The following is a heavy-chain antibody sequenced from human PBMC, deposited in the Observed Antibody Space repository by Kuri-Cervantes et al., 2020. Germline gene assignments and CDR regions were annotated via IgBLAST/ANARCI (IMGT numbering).Heavy chain of an antibody. J-gene: IGHJ5*02. D-gene: IGHD3-22*01. Sequence: SQTLSLTCAVSGYSISSGYYWGWIRQPPGKGLEWIGSIYHSGSTNYNPSLKSRVTISVDTSKNQFSLKLSSVTAADTAVYYCARPSGIYSSGYDWFDPWGQGTLVTVSS. CDR2: IYHSGST. CDR3: ARPSGIYSSGYDWFDP. V-gene: IGHV4-38-2*01. CDR1: GYSISSGYY.